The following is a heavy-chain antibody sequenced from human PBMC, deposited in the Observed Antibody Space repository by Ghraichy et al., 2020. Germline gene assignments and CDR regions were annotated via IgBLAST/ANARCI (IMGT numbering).Heavy chain of an antibody. CDR1: GGSISSYY. V-gene: IGHV4-59*08. Sequence: SETLSLTCTVSGGSISSYYWSWIRQPPGKGLEWIGYIYYSGSTNYNPSLKSRVTISVDTSKNQFSLKLSSVTAADTAVYYCARHDSRGGSCCDLHAFDIWGPGTMVTVSS. D-gene: IGHD2-15*01. CDR2: IYYSGST. J-gene: IGHJ3*02. CDR3: ARHDSRGGSCCDLHAFDI.